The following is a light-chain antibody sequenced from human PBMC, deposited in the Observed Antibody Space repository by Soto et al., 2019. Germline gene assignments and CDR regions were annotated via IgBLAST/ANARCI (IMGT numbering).Light chain of an antibody. J-gene: IGKJ4*01. CDR1: QSVSSRY. CDR2: GAS. V-gene: IGKV3D-20*02. CDR3: QQRSNWPPRLT. Sequence: EIVMTQSPATLSVSPGERATLSCGASQSVSSRYLAWYQQKPGQAPRLLIFGASSRATGIPDRFSGSGSGTDFTLTISSLEPEDFAVYYCQQRSNWPPRLTFGGGTKVDIK.